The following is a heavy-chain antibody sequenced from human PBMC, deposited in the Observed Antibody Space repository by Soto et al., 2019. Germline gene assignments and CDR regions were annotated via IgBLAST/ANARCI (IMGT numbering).Heavy chain of an antibody. CDR1: GFTFSSYA. Sequence: QVQLVESGGGVVQPGRSLRLSCAASGFTFSSYAMHWVRQAPGKGLEWVAVISYDGSNKYYADSVKGRFTISRGNSKNTLYLQMNSLRAEDTAVYYCARDRDGDIQGDYYYGMDVWGQGTTVTVSS. D-gene: IGHD4-17*01. CDR3: ARDRDGDIQGDYYYGMDV. J-gene: IGHJ6*02. CDR2: ISYDGSNK. V-gene: IGHV3-30-3*01.